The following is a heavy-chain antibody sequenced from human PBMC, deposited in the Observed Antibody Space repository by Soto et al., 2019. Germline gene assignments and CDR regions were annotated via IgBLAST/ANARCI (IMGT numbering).Heavy chain of an antibody. CDR3: ASALYDILTGYSPYYYYGMDV. CDR1: GGTFSSYA. CDR2: IIPIFGTA. J-gene: IGHJ6*02. Sequence: SVKVSCKASGGTFSSYAISWVRQAPGQGLEWMGVIIPIFGTANYAQKFQGRVTITAYESTSTAYMELSSLRSEGTALYYCASALYDILTGYSPYYYYGMDVWGHGTTVTVSS. D-gene: IGHD3-9*01. V-gene: IGHV1-69*13.